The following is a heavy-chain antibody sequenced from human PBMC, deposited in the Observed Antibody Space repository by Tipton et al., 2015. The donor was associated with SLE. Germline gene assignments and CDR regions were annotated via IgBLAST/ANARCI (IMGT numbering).Heavy chain of an antibody. Sequence: PGLVKPSETLSLTCTVSGGSISSHYWSWIRQPPGKGLEWIGYIYYSGSTNYNPSLKSRVTISVDTSKNQFSLKLSSVTAADTAVYYCARVLGGKLGYWGQGTLVTVSS. CDR2: IYYSGST. CDR1: GGSISSHY. V-gene: IGHV4-59*11. J-gene: IGHJ4*02. CDR3: ARVLGGKLGY. D-gene: IGHD3-16*01.